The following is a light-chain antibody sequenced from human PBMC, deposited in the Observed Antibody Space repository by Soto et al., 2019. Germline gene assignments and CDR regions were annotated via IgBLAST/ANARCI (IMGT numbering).Light chain of an antibody. CDR2: GVT. CDR1: STDVGSYNL. Sequence: QSALTQPASVSGSPGQSITISCTGTSTDVGSYNLVSWYQQHPGKAPKFIIYGVTDRISGVPYRFSGSKSGNTASLTVSGLQAEDEADYYCASYGGRDDMIFGGGTKVTVL. J-gene: IGLJ2*01. CDR3: ASYGGRDDMI. V-gene: IGLV2-23*02.